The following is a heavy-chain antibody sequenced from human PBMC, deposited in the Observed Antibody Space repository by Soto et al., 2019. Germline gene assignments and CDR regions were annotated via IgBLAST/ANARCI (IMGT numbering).Heavy chain of an antibody. Sequence: SVKVSCKASGGTFGNSAISWVRQAPGQGLEWMGGIIPIFPTPDYAQKFQGRVTITADESTSTAYMELASLRSEDTAVYYCARVGADYAVYYGMDVWGQGTTVTVSS. CDR3: ARVGADYAVYYGMDV. CDR1: GGTFGNSA. J-gene: IGHJ6*02. V-gene: IGHV1-69*13. D-gene: IGHD4-17*01. CDR2: IIPIFPTP.